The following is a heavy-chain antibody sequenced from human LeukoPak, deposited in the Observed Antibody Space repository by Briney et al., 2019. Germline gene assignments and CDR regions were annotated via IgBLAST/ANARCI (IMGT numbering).Heavy chain of an antibody. CDR1: GYTFTSYG. CDR3: ARGAGVAGIYYYYMDV. D-gene: IGHD6-19*01. CDR2: ISAYNGNT. J-gene: IGHJ6*03. Sequence: ASVKVSCKASGYTFTSYGINWVRQAPGQGLEWMGWISAYNGNTNYAQKLQGRVTMTTDTSTSTAYMDLRSLRSDDTAVYYCARGAGVAGIYYYYMDVWGKGTTVTVSS. V-gene: IGHV1-18*01.